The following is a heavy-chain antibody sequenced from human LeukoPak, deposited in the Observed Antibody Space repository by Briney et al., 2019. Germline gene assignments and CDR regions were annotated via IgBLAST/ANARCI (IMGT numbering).Heavy chain of an antibody. Sequence: PGGSLRLSCAASGFTFSSYAMHWVRQAPGKGLEWVAVISYDGSNKYYADSVKGRFTISRDNSKNTLYLQMNSLRAEDTAVYYCAKVSDTAMPRSGFDPWGQGTLVTVSS. V-gene: IGHV3-30-3*01. D-gene: IGHD5-18*01. CDR2: ISYDGSNK. J-gene: IGHJ5*02. CDR1: GFTFSSYA. CDR3: AKVSDTAMPRSGFDP.